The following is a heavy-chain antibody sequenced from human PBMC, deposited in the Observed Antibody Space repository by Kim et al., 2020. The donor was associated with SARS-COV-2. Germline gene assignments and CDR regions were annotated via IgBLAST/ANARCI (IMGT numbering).Heavy chain of an antibody. CDR3: AKDQSGDYYYYSGMDV. D-gene: IGHD1-26*01. V-gene: IGHV3-23*01. Sequence: DYVKGRFTVSRDNSKHTLYLQMNSLRAEDTALYFCAKDQSGDYYYYSGMDVWGPGTTVTVSS. J-gene: IGHJ6*02.